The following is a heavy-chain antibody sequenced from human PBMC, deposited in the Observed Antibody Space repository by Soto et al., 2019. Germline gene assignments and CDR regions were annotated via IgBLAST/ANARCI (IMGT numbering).Heavy chain of an antibody. CDR3: ARDPRLQPDWFDP. V-gene: IGHV3-21*01. Sequence: PGGSLRLSCAASGFTFSRHSMNWVRQAPGEGLEWVSSISSSSSYIYYADSVKGRFTISRDNAKNSLYLQMNSLRAEDTAVYYCARDPRLQPDWFDPWGQGTLVTVSS. CDR2: ISSSSSYI. D-gene: IGHD4-4*01. CDR1: GFTFSRHS. J-gene: IGHJ5*02.